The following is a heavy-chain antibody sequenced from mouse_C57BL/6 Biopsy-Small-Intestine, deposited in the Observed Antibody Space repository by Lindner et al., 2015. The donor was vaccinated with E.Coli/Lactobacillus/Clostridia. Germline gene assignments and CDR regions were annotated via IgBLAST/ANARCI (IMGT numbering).Heavy chain of an antibody. CDR3: ARPSTVVARYWYFDV. V-gene: IGHV1-85*01. CDR1: GYTFTSYD. J-gene: IGHJ1*03. Sequence: VQLQESGPELVKPGASVKLSCKASGYTFTSYDINWVKQRPGQGLEWIGWIYPRDGSTKYNEKFKGKATLTVDTSSSTAYMELHSLTSEDSAVYFCARPSTVVARYWYFDVWGTGTTVTVSS. D-gene: IGHD1-1*01. CDR2: IYPRDGST.